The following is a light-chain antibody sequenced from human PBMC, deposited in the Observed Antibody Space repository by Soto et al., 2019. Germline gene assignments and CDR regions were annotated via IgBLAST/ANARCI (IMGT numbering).Light chain of an antibody. CDR2: GSS. Sequence: DIQMTQSPSSVSASVGDSVTITCRASQGLSDWVAWYQHKPGEAPKLLIYGSSSLLSGVPSRFSGTRSGTDFTLTISSLQPEDVATYYCQKYNSYEETFGQGTKVDIK. J-gene: IGKJ1*01. CDR1: QGLSDW. CDR3: QKYNSYEET. V-gene: IGKV1-12*01.